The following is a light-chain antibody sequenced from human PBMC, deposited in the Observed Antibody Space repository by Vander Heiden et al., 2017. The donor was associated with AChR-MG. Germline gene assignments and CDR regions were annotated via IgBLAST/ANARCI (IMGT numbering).Light chain of an antibody. Sequence: APSPLSLCLTPGGPDYIPCRPRQSLLHSNGYNYVDWYLQKPGQSPQLLIDLGSARASGVPDRFSGSGSGTYFTLQISRVEAEDVGVDCGMQALQTPLITFGQGTRLEIK. J-gene: IGKJ5*01. CDR1: QSLLHSNGYNY. V-gene: IGKV2-28*01. CDR2: LGS. CDR3: MQALQTPLIT.